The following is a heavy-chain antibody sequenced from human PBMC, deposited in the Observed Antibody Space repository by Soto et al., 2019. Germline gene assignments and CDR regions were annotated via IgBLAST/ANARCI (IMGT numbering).Heavy chain of an antibody. J-gene: IGHJ4*02. Sequence: ASVKVSCKASGYTLSNYGISWFRQAPGQGLEGMGWLSVYNEDTNYLEKFQGRFTLTTDTSTNTAYIELRSLRSDETAVYYCVREPPRGYYGSVTFDYWGQGTPVTVS. D-gene: IGHD3-10*01. CDR2: LSVYNEDT. CDR3: VREPPRGYYGSVTFDY. CDR1: GYTLSNYG. V-gene: IGHV1-18*01.